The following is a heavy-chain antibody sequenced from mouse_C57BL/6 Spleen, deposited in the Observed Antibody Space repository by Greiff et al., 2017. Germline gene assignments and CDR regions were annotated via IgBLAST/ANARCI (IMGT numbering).Heavy chain of an antibody. CDR1: GFSLTSYG. D-gene: IGHD2-4*01. CDR3: AKTRGDYDGGFDY. CDR2: IWRGGST. V-gene: IGHV2-5*01. J-gene: IGHJ2*01. Sequence: VQLQQSGPGLVQPSQSLSITCTVSGFSLTSYGVHWVRQSPGQGLEWLGVIWRGGSTDYNAAFMSRLSITKDNSKGQVFFKMNSLQADDTAIYYCAKTRGDYDGGFDYWGQGTTLTVSS.